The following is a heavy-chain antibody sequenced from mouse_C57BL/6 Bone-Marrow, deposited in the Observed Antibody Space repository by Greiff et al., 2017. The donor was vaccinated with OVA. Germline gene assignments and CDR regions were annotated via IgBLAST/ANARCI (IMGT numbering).Heavy chain of an antibody. V-gene: IGHV3-6*01. CDR1: GYSITSGYY. Sequence: EVQLQQSGPGLVKPSQSLSLTCSVTGYSITSGYYWNWIRQFPGNKLEWMGYISYDGSNNYNPSLKNRISITRDTSKNQFFLKLNSVTTEDTATYYCALYDPPWFAYWGQGTLVTVSA. CDR2: ISYDGSN. J-gene: IGHJ3*01. CDR3: ALYDPPWFAY. D-gene: IGHD2-3*01.